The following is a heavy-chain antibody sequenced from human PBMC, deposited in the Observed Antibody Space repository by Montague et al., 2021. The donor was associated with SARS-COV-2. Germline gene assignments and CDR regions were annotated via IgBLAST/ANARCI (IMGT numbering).Heavy chain of an antibody. Sequence: SLRLSCAASGFIFSNYAMTWVRQAPGKGLEWVATMSDSGFRRDYXDSVKGRFTISRDSSKNTLYLQMNSLRVEDTAVYYCAKDTATIRIAVALMDVWGQGTTVTVSS. J-gene: IGHJ6*02. CDR3: AKDTATIRIAVALMDV. CDR2: MSDSGFRR. V-gene: IGHV3-23*01. CDR1: GFIFSNYA. D-gene: IGHD6-19*01.